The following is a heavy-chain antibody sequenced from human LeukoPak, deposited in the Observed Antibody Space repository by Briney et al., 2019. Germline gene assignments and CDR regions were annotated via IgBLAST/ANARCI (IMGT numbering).Heavy chain of an antibody. J-gene: IGHJ4*02. CDR1: GDSISNSTYY. D-gene: IGHD2-2*01. V-gene: IGHV4-39*01. CDR2: FYYTGGT. Sequence: SETLSLTCTVPGDSISNSTYYWGWIRQSPGKGLEWIGNFYYTGGTYYNPSLKSRVTISVDTSKNQFSLKLTSVTAADTSIYYCTRGVSTAVYWGQGTLVTVSS. CDR3: TRGVSTAVY.